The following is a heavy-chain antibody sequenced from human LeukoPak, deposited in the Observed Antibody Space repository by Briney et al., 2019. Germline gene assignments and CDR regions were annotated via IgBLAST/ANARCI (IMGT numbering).Heavy chain of an antibody. J-gene: IGHJ4*02. CDR1: GGSISSYY. CDR3: ARTRAFDEVYAVFYFDY. Sequence: SETLSLTCTVPGGSISSYYWSWIRQPPGKGLEWIGYIYYSGSTNYNPSLKSRVTISVDTSKNQFSLKLSSVTAADTAVYYCARTRAFDEVYAVFYFDYWGQGTLVTVSS. V-gene: IGHV4-59*01. CDR2: IYYSGST. D-gene: IGHD2-8*01.